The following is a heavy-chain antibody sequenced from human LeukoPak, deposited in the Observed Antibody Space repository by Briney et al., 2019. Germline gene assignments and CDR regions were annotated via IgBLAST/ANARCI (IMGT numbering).Heavy chain of an antibody. CDR1: GYTFTSYG. D-gene: IGHD4-17*01. J-gene: IGHJ4*02. CDR3: ARAPASVTTISFDY. V-gene: IGHV1-18*01. Sequence: ASVKVSCKASGYTFTSYGISWVRQAPGQGLEWMGWISAYNGNTNYAQKLQGRVTTTTDTSTSTAYMELRSLRSDDTAVYYCARAPASVTTISFDYWGQGTLVTVSS. CDR2: ISAYNGNT.